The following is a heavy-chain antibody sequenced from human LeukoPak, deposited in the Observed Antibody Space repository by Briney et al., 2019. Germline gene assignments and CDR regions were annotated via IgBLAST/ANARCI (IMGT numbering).Heavy chain of an antibody. CDR3: ARGGGPKWGFDY. J-gene: IGHJ4*02. Sequence: EASVKVSCKASGGTFSSYAISWVRQAPGQGLEWMGGIIPIFGTANYAQKFQGRVTITTDESTSTAYMELSSLRSEDTAVYYCARGGGPKWGFDYWGPGTLVTVSS. D-gene: IGHD3-16*01. CDR1: GGTFSSYA. V-gene: IGHV1-69*05. CDR2: IIPIFGTA.